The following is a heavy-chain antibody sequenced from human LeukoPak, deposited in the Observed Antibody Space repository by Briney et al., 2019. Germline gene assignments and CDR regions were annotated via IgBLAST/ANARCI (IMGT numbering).Heavy chain of an antibody. Sequence: SETLSLTCTVSGDSLSSNISYCGWIRQPPGRGLEWIGSIYYSGNTYYNSSLKSRITISVDTSKKQFSLKLRSVTAADTAVYYCARHATSGSGSYYTPIDYWGPGTLVTVSS. CDR2: IYYSGNT. CDR1: GDSLSSNISY. V-gene: IGHV4-39*01. J-gene: IGHJ4*02. D-gene: IGHD3-10*01. CDR3: ARHATSGSGSYYTPIDY.